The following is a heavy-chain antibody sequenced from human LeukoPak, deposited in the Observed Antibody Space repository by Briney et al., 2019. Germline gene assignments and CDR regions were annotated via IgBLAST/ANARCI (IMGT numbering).Heavy chain of an antibody. CDR1: GFTFDDYA. CDR2: ISWNSGSI. Sequence: GGSLRLSCVASGFTFDDYAVHWVRQAPGKGLEWVSGISWNSGSIDYADSVKGRFTVSRDNAKNSLYLQMNSLRAEDTALYYCAKVRGYSYGPFDYWGQGTLVTVSS. J-gene: IGHJ4*02. CDR3: AKVRGYSYGPFDY. D-gene: IGHD5-18*01. V-gene: IGHV3-9*01.